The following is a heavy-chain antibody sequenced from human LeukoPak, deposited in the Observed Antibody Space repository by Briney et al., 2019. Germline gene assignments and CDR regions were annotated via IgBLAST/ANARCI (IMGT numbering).Heavy chain of an antibody. CDR3: ARNGPYGDYYYYYYMDV. CDR1: GYTFTSYG. Sequence: GASVKVSCKASGYTFTSYGISWVRQAPGQGLEWMGWISAYNGNTNYAQKRQGRVTMTTDTSTSTAYMELRSLRSDDTAVYYCARNGPYGDYYYYYYMDVWGKGTTVTISS. D-gene: IGHD4-17*01. V-gene: IGHV1-18*01. J-gene: IGHJ6*03. CDR2: ISAYNGNT.